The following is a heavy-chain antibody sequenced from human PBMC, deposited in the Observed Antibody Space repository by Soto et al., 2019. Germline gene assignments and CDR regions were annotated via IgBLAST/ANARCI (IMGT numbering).Heavy chain of an antibody. CDR2: INHSGST. J-gene: IGHJ2*01. Sequence: SETLSLTCAVYGGSFSDYYWSWVRQPPGKGLEWIGEINHSGSTNYNPSLKSRVTISVDTSKNQFSLKLNSVTAADTAVYYCAREVPSRYFDLWGRGTLVTVS. CDR3: AREVPSRYFDL. D-gene: IGHD3-10*01. CDR1: GGSFSDYY. V-gene: IGHV4-34*01.